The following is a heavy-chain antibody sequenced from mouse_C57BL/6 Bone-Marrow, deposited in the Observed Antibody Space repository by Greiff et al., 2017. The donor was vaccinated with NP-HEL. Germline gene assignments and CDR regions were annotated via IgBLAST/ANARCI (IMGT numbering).Heavy chain of an antibody. D-gene: IGHD5-5*01. CDR2: IYPSDSET. J-gene: IGHJ4*01. CDR3: ARWDLPSRMDY. Sequence: QVQLQQPGAELVRPGSSVKLSCKASGYTFTSYWMDWVKQRPGQGLEWIGNIYPSDSETHYNQKFKYKATLTVDKSSSTAYMQLSSLTSEDSAVYYCARWDLPSRMDYWGQGTSVTVSS. V-gene: IGHV1-61*01. CDR1: GYTFTSYW.